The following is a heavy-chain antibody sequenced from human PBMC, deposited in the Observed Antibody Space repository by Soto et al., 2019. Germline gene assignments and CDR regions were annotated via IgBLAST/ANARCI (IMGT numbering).Heavy chain of an antibody. V-gene: IGHV4-34*01. CDR2: INHSGNT. J-gene: IGHJ3*02. CDR3: ARVRWGKGWKAARDAFDI. CDR1: GGSFSGYY. D-gene: IGHD6-6*01. Sequence: SETLSLTCAVYGGSFSGYYWSWIRQPPGKGLEWIGEINHSGNTNYNPSLKSRVTISVDTSKNQFSLKLSSVTAADTAVYYCARVRWGKGWKAARDAFDIWGQGTMVTVSS.